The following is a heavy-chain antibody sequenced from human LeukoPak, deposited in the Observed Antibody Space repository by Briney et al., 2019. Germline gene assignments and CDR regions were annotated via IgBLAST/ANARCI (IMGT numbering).Heavy chain of an antibody. Sequence: PGGSLRLSCAASGFTFDDYAMHWVRQAPGKGLEWVSGISWNSGSIGYADSVKGRFTISRDNAKNSLYLQMNSLRAEDTAVYYCEGYYQGGAFDIWGQGTMVTVSS. CDR2: ISWNSGSI. J-gene: IGHJ3*02. V-gene: IGHV3-9*01. CDR3: EGYYQGGAFDI. CDR1: GFTFDDYA. D-gene: IGHD1-26*01.